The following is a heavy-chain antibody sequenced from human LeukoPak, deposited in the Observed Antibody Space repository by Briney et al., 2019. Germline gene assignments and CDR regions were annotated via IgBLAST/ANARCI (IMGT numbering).Heavy chain of an antibody. CDR1: GDTFSSYY. J-gene: IGHJ4*02. V-gene: IGHV1-46*01. Sequence: ASVKVSCKASGDTFSSYYVHWVRQAPGQGLEWMGIMNPSGGSIRYAQKFQGRVTMTRDMSTSTVYMELRSLRSDDTAVYYCARMVRGVMFYFDYWGQGTLVTVSS. CDR3: ARMVRGVMFYFDY. D-gene: IGHD3-10*01. CDR2: MNPSGGSI.